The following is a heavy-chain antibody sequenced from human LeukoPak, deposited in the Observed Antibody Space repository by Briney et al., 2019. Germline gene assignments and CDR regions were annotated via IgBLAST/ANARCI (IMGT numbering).Heavy chain of an antibody. CDR3: ARDLGGPDS. V-gene: IGHV3-21*01. D-gene: IGHD3-16*01. Sequence: GGSLRLSCATSGFTFSRYAMNWIRQAPGKGLEWVSFISSDTPNKNYADSVKGRFTISRDNAKNSVYLQLNSLRAEDTAMYYCARDLGGPDSWGQGTLVTVSS. J-gene: IGHJ5*01. CDR2: ISSDTPNK. CDR1: GFTFSRYA.